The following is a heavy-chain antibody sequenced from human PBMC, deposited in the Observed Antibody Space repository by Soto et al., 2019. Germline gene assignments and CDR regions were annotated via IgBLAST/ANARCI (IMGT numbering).Heavy chain of an antibody. V-gene: IGHV3-53*01. J-gene: IGHJ6*02. Sequence: GGSLRLSCAASGLTVGNSYMTWVRQAPGKGLEWVSVIYGGGEKYYADSVKGRFTISRDNSRNTLYLQMNSLRADESAVYFCARVPRYCSDGVCHSHSYYYGLDVWGQGTTVTVSS. CDR1: GLTVGNSY. CDR3: ARVPRYCSDGVCHSHSYYYGLDV. CDR2: IYGGGEK. D-gene: IGHD2-8*01.